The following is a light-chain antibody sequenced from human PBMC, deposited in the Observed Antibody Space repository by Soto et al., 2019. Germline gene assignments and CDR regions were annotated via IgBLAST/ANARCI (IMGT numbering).Light chain of an antibody. CDR3: QVWDSSSDHVV. Sequence: SYELTQPPSVSVAPGKTARITCRGNNIGSKSVHWYQQKPGQAPVLVIYYDSDRPSGIPERFSGSNSGNTATLTISRVEAGDEADYYCQVWDSSSDHVVFVGGTKLTVL. V-gene: IGLV3-21*04. CDR1: NIGSKS. CDR2: YDS. J-gene: IGLJ2*01.